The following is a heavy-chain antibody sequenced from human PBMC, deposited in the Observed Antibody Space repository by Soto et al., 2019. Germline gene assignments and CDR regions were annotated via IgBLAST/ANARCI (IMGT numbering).Heavy chain of an antibody. CDR1: GFTFSSYG. Sequence: GGSLRLSCAASGFTFSSYGMHWFRQAPGKGLEWVAVISYDGSNKYYADSVKGRFTISRDNSKNTLYLQMNSLRAEDTAVYYCAKDPDSSAAAVFDYWGQGTLVTVSS. V-gene: IGHV3-30*18. CDR2: ISYDGSNK. J-gene: IGHJ4*02. CDR3: AKDPDSSAAAVFDY. D-gene: IGHD6-13*01.